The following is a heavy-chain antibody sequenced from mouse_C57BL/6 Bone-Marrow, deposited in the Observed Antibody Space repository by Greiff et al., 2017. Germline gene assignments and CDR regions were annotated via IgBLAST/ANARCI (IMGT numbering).Heavy chain of an antibody. CDR2: IDPSDSYT. J-gene: IGHJ1*03. Sequence: QVHVKQPGAELVMPGASVKLSCKASGYTFTSYWMHWVKQRPGQGLEWIGEIDPSDSYTNYNQKFKGKSTLTVDKSSSTAYMQLSSLTSEDSAVYYCARRGGSTVVAHFDVWGTGTTVTVSS. V-gene: IGHV1-69*01. CDR1: GYTFTSYW. D-gene: IGHD1-1*01. CDR3: ARRGGSTVVAHFDV.